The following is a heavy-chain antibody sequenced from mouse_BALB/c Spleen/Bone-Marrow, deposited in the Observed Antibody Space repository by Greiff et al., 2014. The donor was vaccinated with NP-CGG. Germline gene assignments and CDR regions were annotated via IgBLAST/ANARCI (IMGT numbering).Heavy chain of an antibody. J-gene: IGHJ4*01. Sequence: EVQLQQSGPDLVKPGASVKLSCKASGYSFTGYFLNWVRQSHGKSLEWIGRINPFNGDTFYNQKFKSKATLTVDKSSTTAHMELLSLTSEDSAVYYCGRWGDGYYYAMDYWGQGTSVTVSS. CDR1: GYSFTGYF. V-gene: IGHV1-37*01. D-gene: IGHD2-3*01. CDR2: INPFNGDT. CDR3: GRWGDGYYYAMDY.